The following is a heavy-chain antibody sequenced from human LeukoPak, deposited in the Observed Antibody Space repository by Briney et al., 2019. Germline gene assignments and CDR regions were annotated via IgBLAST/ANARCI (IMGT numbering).Heavy chain of an antibody. CDR3: AREYIRERYYDFWSGYSPDYMDV. CDR2: ISAYNGNT. J-gene: IGHJ6*03. D-gene: IGHD3-3*01. CDR1: GYTFTSYG. Sequence: ASVKVSCKASGYTFTSYGISWVRQAPGQGLEWMGWISAYNGNTNYAQKPQGRVTMTTDTSTSTAYMELRSLRSDDTAVYYCAREYIRERYYDFWSGYSPDYMDVWGKGTTVTVSS. V-gene: IGHV1-18*01.